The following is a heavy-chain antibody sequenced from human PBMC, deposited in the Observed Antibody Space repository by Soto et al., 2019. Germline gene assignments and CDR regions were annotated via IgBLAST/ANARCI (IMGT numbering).Heavy chain of an antibody. J-gene: IGHJ4*02. CDR1: GGSISSSSYY. D-gene: IGHD2-15*01. CDR2: IYYSGST. CDR3: ARHVVYCSGGSCYSDY. V-gene: IGHV4-39*01. Sequence: QLQLQESGPGLVKPSETLSLTCTVSGGSISSSSYYWGWIRQPPGKGLEWIGSIYYSGSTYYNPSLKSRVTISVDTSKNPFSLKLSSVTAADTAVYYCARHVVYCSGGSCYSDYWGQGTLVTVSS.